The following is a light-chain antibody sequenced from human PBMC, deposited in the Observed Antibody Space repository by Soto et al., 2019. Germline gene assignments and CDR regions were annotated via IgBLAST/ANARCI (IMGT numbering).Light chain of an antibody. Sequence: VVMTQSPATLSVSPGERATFSCRASQSVYSNLAWYQQKPGQAPRLLIYGASSRASRVPVRFSGSGSGTESTLTISSVESEDFAVYYCQQYNSWPRTFGQGTKVEIK. CDR3: QQYNSWPRT. V-gene: IGKV3-15*01. CDR1: QSVYSN. CDR2: GAS. J-gene: IGKJ1*01.